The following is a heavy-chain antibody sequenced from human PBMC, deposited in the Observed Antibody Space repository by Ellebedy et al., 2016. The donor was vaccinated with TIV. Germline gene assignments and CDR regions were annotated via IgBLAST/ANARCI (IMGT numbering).Heavy chain of an antibody. V-gene: IGHV1-2*02. D-gene: IGHD5-24*01. Sequence: AASVKVSCKASAYTLTGYYMHWVRQAPGQGLEWMGCINPNSGGTNYAQKFPGRVTMTRDTSISTAYMELSRLRSDDTAVYYCARGSRDRTPYGMDVWGQGTTVTVSS. CDR3: ARGSRDRTPYGMDV. CDR2: INPNSGGT. J-gene: IGHJ6*02. CDR1: AYTLTGYY.